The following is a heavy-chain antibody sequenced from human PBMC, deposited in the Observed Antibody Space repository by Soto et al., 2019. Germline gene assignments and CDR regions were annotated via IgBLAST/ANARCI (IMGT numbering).Heavy chain of an antibody. Sequence: QVQLQQWGAGLLKPSETLSLTCAVYGGSFSGYYWSWIRQPPGKGLEWIGEINHSGSTNYNPSLKIRVTISVDTSKNQFSLKLSSVTAADTAVYYCAVGTTGGDYVRAWFDPWGQGTLVTVSS. CDR3: AVGTTGGDYVRAWFDP. D-gene: IGHD4-17*01. V-gene: IGHV4-34*01. CDR2: INHSGST. CDR1: GGSFSGYY. J-gene: IGHJ5*02.